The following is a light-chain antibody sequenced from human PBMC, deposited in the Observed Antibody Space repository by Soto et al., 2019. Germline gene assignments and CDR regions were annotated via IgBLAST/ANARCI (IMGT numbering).Light chain of an antibody. CDR2: DAY. J-gene: IGKJ5*01. Sequence: EVVLTQSPVTLSLSPGERATLSSRASQSFRGLLAWYQQKPGQAPRLLIYDAYNRATGIPPRFSGSGSGTDFTLTISTLAPEDSAVYYCQQHNMWPITFGQGTRVEIK. V-gene: IGKV3-11*01. CDR3: QQHNMWPIT. CDR1: QSFRGL.